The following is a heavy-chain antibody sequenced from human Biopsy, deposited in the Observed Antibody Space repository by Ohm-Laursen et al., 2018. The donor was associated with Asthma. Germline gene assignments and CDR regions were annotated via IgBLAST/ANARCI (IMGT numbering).Heavy chain of an antibody. CDR2: ISPIFGAI. V-gene: IGHV1-69*01. D-gene: IGHD3-3*02. Sequence: SSVKVSCKPSGGTLNNYAINWVRQAPGQGLEWMGGISPIFGAIRYAQNFQGRVTITADVFTNTVHMELSSLRFDDTAIYYYARPSPNRDILYYYYHMDVWGQGTTVIVSS. CDR3: ARPSPNRDILYYYYHMDV. J-gene: IGHJ6*02. CDR1: GGTLNNYA.